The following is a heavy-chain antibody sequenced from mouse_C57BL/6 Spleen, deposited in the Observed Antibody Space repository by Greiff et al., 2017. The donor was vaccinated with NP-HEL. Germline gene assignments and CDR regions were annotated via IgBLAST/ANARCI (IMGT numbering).Heavy chain of an antibody. V-gene: IGHV1-82*01. D-gene: IGHD4-1*01. CDR3: ARLTYYFDY. Sequence: QVQLQQSGPELVKPGASVKISCKASGYAFSSSWMNWVKQRPGKGLEWIGRIYPGDGDTNYNGKFKGNATLTADKSSSTAYMQLSSLTSEDSAVYFCARLTYYFDYWGQGTTLTVSS. J-gene: IGHJ2*01. CDR1: GYAFSSSW. CDR2: IYPGDGDT.